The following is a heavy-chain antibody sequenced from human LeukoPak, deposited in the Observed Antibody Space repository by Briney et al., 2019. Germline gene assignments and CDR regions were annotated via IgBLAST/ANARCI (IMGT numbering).Heavy chain of an antibody. D-gene: IGHD6-13*01. J-gene: IGHJ4*02. Sequence: PSETLSLTCAVYGGSFSGYYWSWIRQPPGRGLEWIGEINHSGSTNYNPSLKSRVTISVDTSKNQFSLKLSSVTAADTAVYYCARDLVPEQQLVVDYWGQGTLVTVSS. CDR3: ARDLVPEQQLVVDY. CDR1: GGSFSGYY. CDR2: INHSGST. V-gene: IGHV4-34*01.